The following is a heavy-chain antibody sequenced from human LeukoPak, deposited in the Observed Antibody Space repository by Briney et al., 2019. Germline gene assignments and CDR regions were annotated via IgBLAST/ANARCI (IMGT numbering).Heavy chain of an antibody. CDR2: IYSSGST. J-gene: IGHJ3*01. Sequence: PSETLSLTCTVSGGSISNYYWSWIRQPAGRGLEWIGHIYSSGSTNHNPSLKSRVTMSVDATKSQFSLNLTSVTAADTAVYYCARSTCSSATCPRRNAFDVWGQGTGVTVFS. CDR1: GGSISNYY. CDR3: ARSTCSSATCPRRNAFDV. D-gene: IGHD2-2*01. V-gene: IGHV4-4*07.